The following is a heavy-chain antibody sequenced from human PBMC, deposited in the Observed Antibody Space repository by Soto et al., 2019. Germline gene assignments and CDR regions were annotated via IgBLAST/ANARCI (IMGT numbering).Heavy chain of an antibody. CDR3: ARAIGCWGEYAIDV. D-gene: IGHD7-27*01. V-gene: IGHV2-5*02. CDR2: IYWDGDK. J-gene: IGHJ6*02. Sequence: QITLKESGPTLVKPTQPLTLTCTFSGFSLSTYGVGVGWIRQPPGKALEWLALIYWDGDKRYSPSRKSRPTMHNASHKNQVVVTVTNMDAVDTAPYYCARAIGCWGEYAIDVWGQGTTGTVS. CDR1: GFSLSTYGVG.